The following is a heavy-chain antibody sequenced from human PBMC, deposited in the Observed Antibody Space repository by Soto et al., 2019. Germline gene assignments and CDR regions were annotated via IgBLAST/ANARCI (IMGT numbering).Heavy chain of an antibody. D-gene: IGHD6-19*01. V-gene: IGHV3-66*01. Sequence: GGSLRLSCAASGFIVSSDYMTWVRQAPGKGLEWVSVMYDSGSTYYADSVKGRFTMSRDNSKNTVYLQMNSLRAEDTAVYYCARSGSGWFNFDYWGQGTLVTVSS. CDR3: ARSGSGWFNFDY. CDR2: MYDSGST. J-gene: IGHJ4*02. CDR1: GFIVSSDY.